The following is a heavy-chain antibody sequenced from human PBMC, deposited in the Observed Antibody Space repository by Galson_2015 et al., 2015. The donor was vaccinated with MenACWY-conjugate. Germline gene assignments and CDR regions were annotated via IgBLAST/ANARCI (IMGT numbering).Heavy chain of an antibody. D-gene: IGHD2-2*01. CDR1: GYAFTSYA. CDR3: ATDSVGGPAAMGRSGEFGY. V-gene: IGHV1-3*01. J-gene: IGHJ4*02. Sequence: SVKVSCKASGYAFTSYAMHWVRQAPGQRLEWMGWINAGNGNTKYSQKFQGRVTITRDTSASTAYMELSSLRSEDTAVYYCATDSVGGPAAMGRSGEFGYWGQGTLVTVSS. CDR2: INAGNGNT.